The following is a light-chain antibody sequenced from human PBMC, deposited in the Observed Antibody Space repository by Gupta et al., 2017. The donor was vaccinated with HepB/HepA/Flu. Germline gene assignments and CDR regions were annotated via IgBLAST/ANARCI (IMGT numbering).Light chain of an antibody. CDR3: RQAKQFPRS. V-gene: IGKV2-24*01. CDR1: QSLVHSDGNTY. J-gene: IGKJ2*04. Sequence: DIVMTQTPLSSPVTLGQPASISCRSSQSLVHSDGNTYLSWVQQRPGQPPRPLIYKSSKRGPGVPDRFSGGGAVTDFTLKISRVVAEDVGVYYCRQAKQFPRSFGEGTKVEIK. CDR2: KSS.